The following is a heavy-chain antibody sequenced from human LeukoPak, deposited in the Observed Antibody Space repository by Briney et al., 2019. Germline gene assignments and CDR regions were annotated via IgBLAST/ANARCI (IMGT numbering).Heavy chain of an antibody. CDR3: ARVKDYGDYGFDY. CDR2: IRYDGSNK. J-gene: IGHJ4*02. CDR1: GFTFISYA. V-gene: IGHV3-30*02. Sequence: GGSLRLSCAASGFTFISYAMHWVRQAPGKGLEWVALIRYDGSNKYYADSVKGRFTISRDNSKNTLYLQMNSLRAEDTAVYYCARVKDYGDYGFDYWGQGTLVTVSS. D-gene: IGHD4-17*01.